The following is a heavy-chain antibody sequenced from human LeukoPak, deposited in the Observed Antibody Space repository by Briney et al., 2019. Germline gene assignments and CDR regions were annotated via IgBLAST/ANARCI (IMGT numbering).Heavy chain of an antibody. CDR1: GGSISSSSAY. D-gene: IGHD5-18*01. CDR2: IYYSKNT. J-gene: IGHJ4*02. CDR3: VSPRGFSYGYFDY. Sequence: SETLSLTCTVSGGSISSSSAYWGWIRQPPGKGLQWNGSIYYSKNTYYNPSLKSRVPISGDTSKNQFSLTLGSVSATDTAVYYCVSPRGFSYGYFDYWGQGTLVTVSS. V-gene: IGHV4-39*01.